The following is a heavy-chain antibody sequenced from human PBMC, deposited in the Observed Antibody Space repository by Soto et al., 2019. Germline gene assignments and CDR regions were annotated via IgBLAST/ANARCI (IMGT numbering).Heavy chain of an antibody. J-gene: IGHJ4*02. CDR1: GGSISGSGYY. V-gene: IGHV4-39*01. Sequence: QLQLQESGLELVKSSETLSLTCTVSGGSISGSGYYWGWIRQPPGKGLEWIGSIYYSGSTFNNPSLKSRVTMSVDTPQNQFSLVLSSATAADTAVYYCARHRVPYSSNWSFDSWGQGTLVTVSS. CDR3: ARHRVPYSSNWSFDS. CDR2: IYYSGST. D-gene: IGHD6-13*01.